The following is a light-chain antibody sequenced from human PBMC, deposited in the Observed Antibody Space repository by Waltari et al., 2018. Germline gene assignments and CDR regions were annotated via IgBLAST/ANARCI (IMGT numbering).Light chain of an antibody. CDR1: QSVLYSSANKSY. CDR3: QQYYSTPLT. J-gene: IGKJ4*01. CDR2: WAC. Sequence: DIVMTQSPDSLAVSLGERATINCKSSQSVLYSSANKSYLNWYQQKPGQPPKLLIYWACTRESGVPDRISGAGSGTDFTLTISSLQSEDVAVYYCQQYYSTPLTFGGGTKVEIK. V-gene: IGKV4-1*01.